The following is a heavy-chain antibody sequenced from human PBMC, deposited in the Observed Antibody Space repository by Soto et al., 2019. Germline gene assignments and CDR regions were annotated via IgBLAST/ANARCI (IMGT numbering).Heavy chain of an antibody. J-gene: IGHJ5*02. D-gene: IGHD6-19*01. CDR3: ARDSKAGQWLPGTWFDP. V-gene: IGHV1-69*12. CDR2: IIPIFGTA. Sequence: QVQLVQSGAEVKKPGSSVKVSCKASGGTFSSYAISWVRQAPGQGLEWMGGIIPIFGTANYAQKFQGRVTITADESTSTAYMELSSLRSEATAVYYCARDSKAGQWLPGTWFDPWGQGTLVTVSS. CDR1: GGTFSSYA.